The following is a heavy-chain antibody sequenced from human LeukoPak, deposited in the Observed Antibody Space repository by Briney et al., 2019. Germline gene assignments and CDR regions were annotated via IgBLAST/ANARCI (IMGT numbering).Heavy chain of an antibody. CDR2: IYTSGST. CDR3: ARERHAIVVVITSWFDP. D-gene: IGHD3-22*01. CDR1: GGSISSYY. V-gene: IGHV4-4*07. Sequence: SETLSLTCTVSGGSISSYYWSWIRQPAGKGLEWIGRIYTSGSTNYNPSLKSRVTMSVDTSKNQFSLKLSSVTAADTAVYYCARERHAIVVVITSWFDPWGQGTLVTVSS. J-gene: IGHJ5*02.